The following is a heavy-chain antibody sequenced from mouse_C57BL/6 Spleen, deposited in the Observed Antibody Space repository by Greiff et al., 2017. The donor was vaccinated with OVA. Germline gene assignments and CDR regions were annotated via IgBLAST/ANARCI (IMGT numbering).Heavy chain of an antibody. CDR1: GYTFTDYY. J-gene: IGHJ4*01. V-gene: IGHV1-26*01. CDR3: ARPTEVYMDY. CDR2: INPNNGGT. Sequence: EVQLQQSGPELVKPGASVKISCKASGYTFTDYYMNWVKQSHGKSLEWIGDINPNNGGTSYNQKFKGKATLTVDKSSSTAYMELRSLTSEDSAVYYCARPTEVYMDYWGQGTSVTVSS.